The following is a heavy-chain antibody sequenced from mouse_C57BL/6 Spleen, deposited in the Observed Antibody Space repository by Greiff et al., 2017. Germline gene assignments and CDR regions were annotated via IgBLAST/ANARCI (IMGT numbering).Heavy chain of an antibody. CDR2: ISGGGGNT. Sequence: EVMLVESGGGLVKPGGSLKLSCAASGFTFSSYTMSWVRQTPEKRLEWVATISGGGGNTYYPDSVKGRFTISRDNAKNTLYLQMSSLRSEDTALYYCARYPSLYSNLWYFDYWGQGTTLTVSS. CDR3: ARYPSLYSNLWYFDY. CDR1: GFTFSSYT. V-gene: IGHV5-9*01. D-gene: IGHD2-5*01. J-gene: IGHJ2*01.